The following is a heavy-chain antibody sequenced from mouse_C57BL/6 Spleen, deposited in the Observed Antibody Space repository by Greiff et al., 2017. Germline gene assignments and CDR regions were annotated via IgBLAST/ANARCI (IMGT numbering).Heavy chain of an antibody. Sequence: QVQLQQPGAELVKPGASVKLSCKASGYTFTSYWMNWVKQRPGQGLEWIGMIHPNSGSTNYNEKFKSKATLTVDKSSSTAYMQLSSLTSEDSAVYYCARTGTGAMDCWGQGTSVTVAT. D-gene: IGHD4-1*01. V-gene: IGHV1-64*01. CDR1: GYTFTSYW. CDR3: ARTGTGAMDC. CDR2: IHPNSGST. J-gene: IGHJ4*01.